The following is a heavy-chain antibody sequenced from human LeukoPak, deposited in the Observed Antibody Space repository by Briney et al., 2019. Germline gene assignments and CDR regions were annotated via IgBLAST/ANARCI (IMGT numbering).Heavy chain of an antibody. J-gene: IGHJ4*02. D-gene: IGHD5/OR15-5a*01. V-gene: IGHV3-48*03. CDR2: ISSSGSTI. CDR3: ARSSTNFDY. CDR1: GFTFSSYE. Sequence: PGGSLRLSCAASGFTFSSYEMNWVRQAPGKGLEWVSYISSSGSTIYYADSVRGRFTISRDNAKNSLYLQMNSLRAEDTAVYYCARSSTNFDYWGQGTLVTVS.